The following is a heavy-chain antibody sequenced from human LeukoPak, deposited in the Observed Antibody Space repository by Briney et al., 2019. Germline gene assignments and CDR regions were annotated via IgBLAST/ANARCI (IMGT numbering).Heavy chain of an antibody. V-gene: IGHV5-51*01. J-gene: IGHJ4*02. Sequence: GESLKISCKGSGYSFTSYCIGWVRQIPGKGLGGMGIFFPGDSDTRYTTSFQGQVTISADKSISTAYLQWSSLKASDTAMYYCARRDPDCSGGSYYLLWGQGTLVTVSS. CDR1: GYSFTSYC. CDR2: FFPGDSDT. CDR3: ARRDPDCSGGSYYLL. D-gene: IGHD2-15*01.